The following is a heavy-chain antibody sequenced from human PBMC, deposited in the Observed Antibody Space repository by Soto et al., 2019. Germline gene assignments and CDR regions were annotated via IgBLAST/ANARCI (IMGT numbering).Heavy chain of an antibody. Sequence: QVQLVESGGGVVQPGRSLRLSCAASGFTFSSYAMHWVRQAPGKGLEWVAVISYDGSNKYYADSVKGRFTISRDNSKNTLYLQMNSLRAEDTAVYYCARANCISTSCNPEYWGQGTLVTVSS. CDR1: GFTFSSYA. V-gene: IGHV3-30-3*01. J-gene: IGHJ4*02. CDR2: ISYDGSNK. CDR3: ARANCISTSCNPEY. D-gene: IGHD2-2*01.